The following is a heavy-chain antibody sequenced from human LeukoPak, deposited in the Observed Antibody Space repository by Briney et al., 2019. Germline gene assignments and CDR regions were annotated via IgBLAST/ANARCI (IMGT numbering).Heavy chain of an antibody. CDR2: ISSSSSYT. CDR1: GFTFSDYY. CDR3: AKWGDYDVLTGYYVPDY. D-gene: IGHD3-9*01. V-gene: IGHV3-11*03. Sequence: GGSLRLSCAASGFTFSDYYMSWIRQAPGKGLEWVSYISSSSSYTNYADSVKGRFTISRDNSKSTLYLQMNSLRAEDTALYYCAKWGDYDVLTGYYVPDYWGQGTLVTVSS. J-gene: IGHJ4*02.